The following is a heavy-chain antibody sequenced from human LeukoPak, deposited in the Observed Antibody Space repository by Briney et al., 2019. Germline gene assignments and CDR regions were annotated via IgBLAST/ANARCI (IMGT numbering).Heavy chain of an antibody. J-gene: IGHJ5*02. CDR2: ISSSSSYI. D-gene: IGHD3-9*01. V-gene: IGHV3-21*01. Sequence: GGSLRLSCAASGVTFSSYSMNWVRQAPGKGLEGVSSISSSSSYIYYADSVKGRFTISRDNAKKSLYLQMNSLRAEDTAVYYCARSESPPPYFGSWGQGTLVTVSS. CDR3: ARSESPPPYFGS. CDR1: GVTFSSYS.